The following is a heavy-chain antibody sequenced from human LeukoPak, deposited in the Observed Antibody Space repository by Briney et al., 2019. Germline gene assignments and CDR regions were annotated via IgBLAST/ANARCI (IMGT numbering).Heavy chain of an antibody. CDR2: IYSGGDT. Sequence: GGSLRLSCAASGFTVSGNYMSWVRQAPGEGLEWVSLIYSGGDTYYADSVKGRFTISRDNSKNTLYLQINSLRAEDTAIYYCARDRPNYHESDGHYYKRDGDHWGQGTLVTVSS. CDR1: GFTVSGNY. V-gene: IGHV3-53*01. CDR3: ARDRPNYHESDGHYYKRDGDH. J-gene: IGHJ5*02. D-gene: IGHD3-10*01.